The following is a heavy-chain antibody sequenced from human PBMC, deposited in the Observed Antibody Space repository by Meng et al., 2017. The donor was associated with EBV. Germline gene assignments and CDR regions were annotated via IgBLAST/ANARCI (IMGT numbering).Heavy chain of an antibody. V-gene: IGHV1-69*06. J-gene: IGHJ4*02. CDR2: IIPIFGTA. CDR1: GGTFSSYA. D-gene: IGHD6-13*01. Sequence: QVRLGKAGAEVKRPGASVKVSCKASGGTFSSYAISWVRQAPGQGLEWMGGIIPIFGTANYAQKFQGRVTITADKSTSTAYMELSSLRSEDTAVYYCARAEIAAAGRLDYWGQGTLVTVSS. CDR3: ARAEIAAAGRLDY.